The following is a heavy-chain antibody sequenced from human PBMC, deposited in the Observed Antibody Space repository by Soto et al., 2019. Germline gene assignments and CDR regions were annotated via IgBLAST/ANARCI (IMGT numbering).Heavy chain of an antibody. CDR1: GFTVSSNY. V-gene: IGHV3-53*01. CDR3: ARDLRYFDWFLDYYYYGMDV. D-gene: IGHD3-9*01. Sequence: PGGSLRLSCAASGFTVSSNYMSWVRQAPGKGLEWVSVIYSGGSTYYADSVKGRFTISRDNSKNTLYLQTNSLRAEDTAVYYCARDLRYFDWFLDYYYYGMDVRGQGTTVTVSS. J-gene: IGHJ6*02. CDR2: IYSGGST.